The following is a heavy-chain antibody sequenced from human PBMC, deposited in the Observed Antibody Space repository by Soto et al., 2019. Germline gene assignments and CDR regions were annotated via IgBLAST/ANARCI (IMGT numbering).Heavy chain of an antibody. CDR1: GFTFSSYE. D-gene: IGHD3-3*01. V-gene: IGHV3-48*03. Sequence: TGGSLRLSCAASGFTFSSYEMNWFRQAPGKGLEWVSYISSSGSTIYYADSVKGRFTISRDNAKNSLYLQMNSLRAEDTAVYYCARPLYDWSFDYWGQGTLVTVSS. CDR2: ISSSGSTI. CDR3: ARPLYDWSFDY. J-gene: IGHJ4*02.